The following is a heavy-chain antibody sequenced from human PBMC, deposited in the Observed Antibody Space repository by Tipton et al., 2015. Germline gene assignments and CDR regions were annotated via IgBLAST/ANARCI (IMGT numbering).Heavy chain of an antibody. J-gene: IGHJ4*02. CDR2: FSRTGAYI. Sequence: SLRLSCAASGFSFSDYDMNWVRQAPGKGLEWVSLFSRTGAYIYYADSVKGRFTISRDNAKSSLYLQMNSLRAEDTAVYYCARLVGVGSYYFDYWGQGTLVTVSS. CDR1: GFSFSDYD. CDR3: ARLVGVGSYYFDY. V-gene: IGHV3-21*04. D-gene: IGHD2-15*01.